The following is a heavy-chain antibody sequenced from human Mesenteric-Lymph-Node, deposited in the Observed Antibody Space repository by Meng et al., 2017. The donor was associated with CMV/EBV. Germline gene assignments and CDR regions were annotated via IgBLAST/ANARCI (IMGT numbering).Heavy chain of an antibody. V-gene: IGHV4-38-2*02. Sequence: SETLSLTCTVSGYSISSGYYWGWIRQPPGKGLEWIGSIYHSGSTYYNPSLKSRVTISVDTSKNQFSLKLRSVTAADTAVYYCTRDVGGYSSLWGQGTLVTVSS. J-gene: IGHJ4*02. D-gene: IGHD5-18*01. CDR2: IYHSGST. CDR3: TRDVGGYSSL. CDR1: GYSISSGYY.